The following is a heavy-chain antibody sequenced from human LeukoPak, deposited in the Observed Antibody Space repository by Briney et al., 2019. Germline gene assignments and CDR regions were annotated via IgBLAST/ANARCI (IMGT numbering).Heavy chain of an antibody. Sequence: GGSLRLSCAASGFSFNNFAMSWARQAPGKGLEWVSAISPGSTRTYYAASVKGRFTISRDNSMNTLYLHMDSLRAEDTAVYYCAKYALREIFFGDFWGQGTLVAVSS. D-gene: IGHD3-3*01. CDR1: GFSFNNFA. CDR3: AKYALREIFFGDF. J-gene: IGHJ4*02. CDR2: ISPGSTRT. V-gene: IGHV3-23*01.